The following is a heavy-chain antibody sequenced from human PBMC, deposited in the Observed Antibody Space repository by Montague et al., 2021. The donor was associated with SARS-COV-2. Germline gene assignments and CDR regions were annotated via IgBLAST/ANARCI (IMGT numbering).Heavy chain of an antibody. D-gene: IGHD5-12*01. J-gene: IGHJ4*02. CDR1: GGTISSGSYY. V-gene: IGHV4-61*02. Sequence: TLSLTCTVSGGTISSGSYYWSWIRKPAGKGLAWIGRIYTSWTTDYSFSLKSRVTISVDTSKNQFSLKLTSVTAADTAVYYCARAHSGSWAHLDNWGQGSLVTASS. CDR2: IYTSWTT. CDR3: ARAHSGSWAHLDN.